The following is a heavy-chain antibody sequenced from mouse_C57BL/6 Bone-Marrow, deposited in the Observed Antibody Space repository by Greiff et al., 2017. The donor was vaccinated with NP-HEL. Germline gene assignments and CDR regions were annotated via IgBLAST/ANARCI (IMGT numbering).Heavy chain of an antibody. V-gene: IGHV1-15*01. CDR1: GYTFTDYE. D-gene: IGHD1-1*01. Sequence: QVQLQQSGAELVRPGASVTLSCKASGYTFTDYEMHWVKQTPVHGLEWIGAIDPETGGTAYNQKFKGKAILTADKSSSTAYMELRSLTSEDSAVYYCTRMVPATVVWGQGTTLTVAS. CDR3: TRMVPATVV. J-gene: IGHJ2*01. CDR2: IDPETGGT.